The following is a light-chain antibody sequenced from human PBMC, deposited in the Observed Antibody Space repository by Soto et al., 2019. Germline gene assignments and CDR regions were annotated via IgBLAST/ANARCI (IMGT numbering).Light chain of an antibody. CDR1: QSVSSY. CDR2: DAS. V-gene: IGKV3-11*01. Sequence: EIVVTQSPATLSLSPGERATLSCRTSQSVSSYFAWYQQKPGRAPRLLIYDASSRATGIPARFIGSGSGTDFTLTISSLEPEDLAVYYCQQRSDWPITFGQGTRLEIK. CDR3: QQRSDWPIT. J-gene: IGKJ5*01.